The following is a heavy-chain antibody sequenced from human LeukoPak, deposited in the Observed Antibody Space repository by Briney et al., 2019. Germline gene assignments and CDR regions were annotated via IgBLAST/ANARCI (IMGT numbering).Heavy chain of an antibody. CDR2: IYSGGST. CDR3: ARDRAAGYADAFDI. V-gene: IGHV3-66*01. D-gene: IGHD6-25*01. Sequence: GGSLRLSCAASGFTVSSNYMDWVRQAPGKGLEWVSVIYSGGSTYYADSVKGRFTISRDNSKNTLYLQMNSLRAEDTAVYYCARDRAAGYADAFDIWGQGTMVTVSS. CDR1: GFTVSSNY. J-gene: IGHJ3*02.